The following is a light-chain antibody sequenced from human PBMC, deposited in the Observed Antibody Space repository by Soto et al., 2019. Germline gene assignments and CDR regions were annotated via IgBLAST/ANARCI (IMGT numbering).Light chain of an antibody. CDR2: GAS. J-gene: IGKJ1*01. V-gene: IGKV1-27*01. Sequence: DTQMTQSPSSQSASVGDRVTITCRASQGISNSLAWYQQKPGKVPELLIYGASTLQPGVPSRFSGSGSGTDFALTISSLQPEDVATYYCQNYNSAPRTFGQGTKVELK. CDR3: QNYNSAPRT. CDR1: QGISNS.